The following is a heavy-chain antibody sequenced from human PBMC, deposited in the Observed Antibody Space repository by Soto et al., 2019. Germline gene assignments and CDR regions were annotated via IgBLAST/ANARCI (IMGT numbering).Heavy chain of an antibody. V-gene: IGHV4-39*01. J-gene: IGHJ4*02. CDR3: ARSTLWLATLKIPEY. CDR1: GDSVSSDSYY. D-gene: IGHD3-16*01. CDR2: MFYSGKT. Sequence: QLQVQESGPGLVKPSETLSLTCTVSGDSVSSDSYYWAWLRQPPGQGLEWIGSMFYSGKTYYNPSLMSRVTISVDTSENQFSLRLTSVTAADTAIYYCARSTLWLATLKIPEYWGQGSLVTVSS.